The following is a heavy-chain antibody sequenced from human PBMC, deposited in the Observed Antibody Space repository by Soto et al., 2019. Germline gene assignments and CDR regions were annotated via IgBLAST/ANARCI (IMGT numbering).Heavy chain of an antibody. V-gene: IGHV1-18*01. CDR1: GYTFTSYG. Sequence: ASVKVSCKASGYTFTSYGISWVRQAPGQGLDWMGWISAYNGNTNYAQKLQGRVTMTTDTSTSTAYMELRSLRSDDTAVYYCARLGAARSPYWYFDLWGRGTLVTVSS. D-gene: IGHD6-6*01. CDR3: ARLGAARSPYWYFDL. J-gene: IGHJ2*01. CDR2: ISAYNGNT.